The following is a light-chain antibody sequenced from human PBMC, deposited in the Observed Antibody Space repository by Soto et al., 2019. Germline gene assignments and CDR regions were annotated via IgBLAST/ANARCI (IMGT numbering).Light chain of an antibody. Sequence: QSVLTQSPSVSAAPGQTVTISCSGSSSNIGNNYVSWYQHFPGTAPKLLIYDNNKRPSGIPDRFSGSKSGTSATLAITGLQTGDEADYYCGTWDSSLSAGVFGGGTKLTVL. CDR3: GTWDSSLSAGV. CDR1: SSNIGNNY. CDR2: DNN. V-gene: IGLV1-51*01. J-gene: IGLJ2*01.